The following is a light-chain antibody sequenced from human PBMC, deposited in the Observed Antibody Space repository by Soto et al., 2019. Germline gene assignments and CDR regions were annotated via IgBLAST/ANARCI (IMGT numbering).Light chain of an antibody. Sequence: DIQMTQSPSTLSASVGDRVTITCRASQSISSWLAWYQQKPGKAPNLLIYKASRLESGVPSRFSGSGSGTEFTLTISSLQPDDFATYYCQQYNSYPSTFGGGTKVEIK. V-gene: IGKV1-5*03. CDR2: KAS. CDR1: QSISSW. J-gene: IGKJ4*01. CDR3: QQYNSYPST.